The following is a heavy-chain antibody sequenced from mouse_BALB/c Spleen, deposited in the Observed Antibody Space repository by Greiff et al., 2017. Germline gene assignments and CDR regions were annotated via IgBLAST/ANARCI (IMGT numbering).Heavy chain of an antibody. Sequence: EVKLQESGPELVKPGASVKMSCKASGYTFTSYVMHWVKQKPGQGLEWIGYINPYNDGTKYNEKFKGKATLTSDKSSNTAYMQLSSLTSEDSAVYFCARKELRQGFYAMDYWGQGTSVTVSS. CDR1: GYTFTSYV. CDR2: INPYNDGT. CDR3: ARKELRQGFYAMDY. J-gene: IGHJ4*01. V-gene: IGHV1-14*01. D-gene: IGHD2-4*01.